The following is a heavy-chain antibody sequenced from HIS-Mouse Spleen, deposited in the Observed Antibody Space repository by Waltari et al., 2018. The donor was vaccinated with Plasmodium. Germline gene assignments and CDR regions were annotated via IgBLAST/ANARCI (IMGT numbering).Heavy chain of an antibody. J-gene: IGHJ2*01. CDR1: GGSFSGYY. V-gene: IGHV4-34*01. D-gene: IGHD2-15*01. CDR2: INHSGST. CDR3: ARVTSSVVYWYCDL. Sequence: QVQLQQWGAGLLKPSETLSLTCAVYGGSFSGYYWSWIRQPPVKGLEWIGEINHSGSTSCNPSLRSRVTISVDTSKLEFSLRLSRVTAAYTAVYYCARVTSSVVYWYCDLWGRGTLVTVSS.